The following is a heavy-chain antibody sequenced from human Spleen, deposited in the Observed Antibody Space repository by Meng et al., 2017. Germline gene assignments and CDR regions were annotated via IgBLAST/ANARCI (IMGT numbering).Heavy chain of an antibody. CDR3: ARDEDISAAGKLFGAY. J-gene: IGHJ4*02. CDR2: INPKSGDT. CDR1: GYTFPDYC. Sequence: ASAKVSCKASGYTFPDYCLHWLRRAPGQGLEWMGRINPKSGDTHYSQRFQGRVTMTGDTSISTAYMELSGLRSDGTAMYYCARDEDISAAGKLFGAYWGQGTLVTVSS. V-gene: IGHV1-2*06. D-gene: IGHD6-13*01.